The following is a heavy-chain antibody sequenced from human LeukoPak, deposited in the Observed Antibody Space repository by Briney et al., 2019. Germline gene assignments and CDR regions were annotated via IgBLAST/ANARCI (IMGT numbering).Heavy chain of an antibody. D-gene: IGHD2-2*01. J-gene: IGHJ6*02. CDR2: ISYDGSNK. V-gene: IGHV3-30*04. CDR3: ARVKTSIYGMDV. CDR1: GFTSSSYA. Sequence: PGGSLRLSCAASGFTSSSYAMHWVRQAPGKGLEWVAVISYDGSNKYYADSVKGRFTISRDNSKNTLYLQMNSLRAEDTAVHYCARVKTSIYGMDVWGQGTTVTVSS.